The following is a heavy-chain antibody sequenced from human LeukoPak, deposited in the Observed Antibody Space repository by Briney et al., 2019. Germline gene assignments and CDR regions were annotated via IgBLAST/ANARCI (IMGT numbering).Heavy chain of an antibody. CDR1: GGSISSYY. J-gene: IGHJ4*02. CDR3: ARDHGYNFFDY. V-gene: IGHV4-38-2*02. D-gene: IGHD5-24*01. CDR2: IYHSGST. Sequence: PSETLSLTCTVSGGSISSYYWGWIRQPPGKGLEWIGSIYHSGSTYYNPSLKSRVTISVDTSKNQFSLKLSSVTAADTAVYYCARDHGYNFFDYWGQGTLVTVSS.